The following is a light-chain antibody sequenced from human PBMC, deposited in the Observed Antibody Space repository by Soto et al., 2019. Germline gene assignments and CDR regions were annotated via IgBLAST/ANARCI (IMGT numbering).Light chain of an antibody. CDR1: SSDVGSYNL. CDR2: EVS. Sequence: QSALTQPASVSGSPGQSITISCTGTSSDVGSYNLFSWYQHHPGKAPKLMIYEVSKRPSGVSNRFSGSKSGNTASLTISGLQAEDEADYYCCSYAGSSTVVFGGGTKLTVL. CDR3: CSYAGSSTVV. V-gene: IGLV2-23*02. J-gene: IGLJ2*01.